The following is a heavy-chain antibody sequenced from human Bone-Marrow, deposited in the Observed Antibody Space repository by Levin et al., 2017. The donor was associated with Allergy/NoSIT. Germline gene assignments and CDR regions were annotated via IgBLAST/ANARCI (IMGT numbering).Heavy chain of an antibody. CDR2: INPNSGGT. V-gene: IGHV1-2*02. CDR3: ARALSGYHPNPPYSYYYYLDV. CDR1: GYTFTAYY. J-gene: IGHJ6*03. Sequence: ASVKVSCRTSGYTFTAYYIHWVRQAPGQGLEWMGWINPNSGGTSYAQKFQGRVTMTRDTSVSTAYMELTSLTSDDTAVYHCARALSGYHPNPPYSYYYYLDVWGKETTITVSS. D-gene: IGHD5-12*01.